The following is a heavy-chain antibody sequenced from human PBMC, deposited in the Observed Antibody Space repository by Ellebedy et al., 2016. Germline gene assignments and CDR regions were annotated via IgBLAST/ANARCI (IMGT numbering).Heavy chain of an antibody. CDR1: GGSISSNY. Sequence: SETLSLTXSVSGGSISSNYWSWIRQPPGKGLEWIGYIYYSGSTNYNPSLKSRVTISVDTSKNQFSLKLSSVTAADTAVYYCARLNYYYYYMDVWGKGTTVTVSS. V-gene: IGHV4-59*01. J-gene: IGHJ6*03. CDR3: ARLNYYYYYMDV. CDR2: IYYSGST.